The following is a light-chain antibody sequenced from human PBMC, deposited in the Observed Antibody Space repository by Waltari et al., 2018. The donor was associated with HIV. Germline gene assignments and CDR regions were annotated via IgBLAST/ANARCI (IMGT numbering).Light chain of an antibody. Sequence: SALTQPAPVSGSLVQAITLPRTGTSSDVGSFYLVSWYQQHPGKAPKLMIYEVSKRPSGVSNRFSGSKSGNTASLTISGLQAEDEADYYCCSYAGSSTYVFGTGTKVTVL. J-gene: IGLJ1*01. CDR3: CSYAGSSTYV. CDR1: SSDVGSFYL. V-gene: IGLV2-23*02. CDR2: EVS.